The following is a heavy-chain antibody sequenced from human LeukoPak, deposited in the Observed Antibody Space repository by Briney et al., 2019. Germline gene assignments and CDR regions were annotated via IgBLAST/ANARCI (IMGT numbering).Heavy chain of an antibody. CDR2: INHSGST. D-gene: IGHD4-17*01. CDR1: GFTFSSYS. Sequence: PGGSLRLSCAASGFTFSSYSMNWVRQAPGKGLEWIGEINHSGSTNYNPSLKSRVTISVDTSKNQFSLKLSSVTAADTAVYYCARTVTADYWGQGTLVTVSS. V-gene: IGHV4-34*01. J-gene: IGHJ4*02. CDR3: ARTVTADY.